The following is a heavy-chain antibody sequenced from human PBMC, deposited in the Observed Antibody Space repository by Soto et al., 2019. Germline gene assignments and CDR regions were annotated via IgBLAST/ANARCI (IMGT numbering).Heavy chain of an antibody. CDR3: ARMRITMVRGVTKPKYYFDY. J-gene: IGHJ4*02. V-gene: IGHV4-4*02. CDR2: IYHSGST. Sequence: SETLSLTCAVSSGSISSSNWWSWVRQPPGKGLEWIGEIYHSGSTNYNPSLKSRVTITVDKSKNQFALKLSSVTAADTAVYYCARMRITMVRGVTKPKYYFDYWGQGTLVTVSS. CDR1: SGSISSSNW. D-gene: IGHD3-10*01.